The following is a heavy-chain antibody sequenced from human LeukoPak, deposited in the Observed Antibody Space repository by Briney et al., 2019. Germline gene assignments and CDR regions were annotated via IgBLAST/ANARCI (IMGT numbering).Heavy chain of an antibody. CDR3: ARMGVDTTTLSPNGYYYYGMDV. CDR2: IDWDDDK. CDR1: GFSLSTSGMC. Sequence: SGPTLVNPTQTLTLTCTFSGFSLSTSGMCVSWIRQPPGKALEWLALIDWDDDKFYSTSLKTRLTISKDTSKNQVVLTMTNMDPVDTATYYCARMGVDTTTLSPNGYYYYGMDVWGQGTTVTVSS. V-gene: IGHV2-70*01. D-gene: IGHD5-18*01. J-gene: IGHJ6*02.